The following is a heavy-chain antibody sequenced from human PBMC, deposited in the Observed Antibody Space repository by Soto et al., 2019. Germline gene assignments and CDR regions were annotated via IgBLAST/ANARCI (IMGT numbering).Heavy chain of an antibody. CDR1: GYSFTSYW. Sequence: GESLNISCKGSGYSFTSYWISWVRQMPGKGLEWRGRIDPSDSYTNYSPSFQGHVTISADKSISTAYLQWSSLKASDTAMYYCTRHDILVVPARGFDYWGQGTLVTVSS. D-gene: IGHD2-2*01. CDR2: IDPSDSYT. V-gene: IGHV5-10-1*01. J-gene: IGHJ4*02. CDR3: TRHDILVVPARGFDY.